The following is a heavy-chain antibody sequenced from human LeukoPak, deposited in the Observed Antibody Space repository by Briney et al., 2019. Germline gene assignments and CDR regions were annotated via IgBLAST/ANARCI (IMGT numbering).Heavy chain of an antibody. CDR1: GFTFSSYG. V-gene: IGHV3-33*01. CDR3: ARDRKRLHAFDI. CDR2: IWYDGSNK. Sequence: PGGSLRLSCAASGFTFSSYGMHWVRQAPGKGLEWVAVIWYDGSNKYYADSVKGRFTISRDNSKNTLYLQMNSLRAEDTAVYYCARDRKRLHAFDIWGQGTMVTVPS. D-gene: IGHD4-11*01. J-gene: IGHJ3*02.